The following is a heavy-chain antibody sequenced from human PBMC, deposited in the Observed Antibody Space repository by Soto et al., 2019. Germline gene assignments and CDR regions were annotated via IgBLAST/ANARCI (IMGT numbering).Heavy chain of an antibody. CDR2: IIPIYGTP. CDR3: ARAVRGVGVVNFFGWFAP. CDR1: GGTFSSYA. D-gene: IGHD3-3*01. V-gene: IGHV1-69*01. Sequence: QVQLVQSGAEVKKPGSSVKVSCKASGGTFSSYAISWLRQAPAQGLEWMGGIIPIYGTPSYAQKFQGRVTITADESTSTAYRELSSLRSEDTAVYYCARAVRGVGVVNFFGWFAPWGQGTLVIVSS. J-gene: IGHJ5*02.